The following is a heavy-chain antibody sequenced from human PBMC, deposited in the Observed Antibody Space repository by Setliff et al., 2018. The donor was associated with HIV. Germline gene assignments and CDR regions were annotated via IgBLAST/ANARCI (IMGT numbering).Heavy chain of an antibody. Sequence: LSLTCSVSGYSITNGYYWGWIRQPPGKGLEWVGSIYHDGSTYYNPSLRSRVTISVDTSKNQFSLKLSSVTAADTAVYYCARYYGSGTYHRWFDPWGQGTPVTV. J-gene: IGHJ5*02. V-gene: IGHV4-38-2*02. D-gene: IGHD3-10*01. CDR1: GYSITNGYY. CDR2: IYHDGST. CDR3: ARYYGSGTYHRWFDP.